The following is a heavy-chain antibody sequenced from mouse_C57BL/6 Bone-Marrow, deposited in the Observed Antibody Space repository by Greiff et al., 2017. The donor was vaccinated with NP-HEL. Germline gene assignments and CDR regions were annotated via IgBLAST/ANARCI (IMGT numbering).Heavy chain of an antibody. CDR3: ASYFYFDY. D-gene: IGHD1-1*01. CDR2: INPSSGYT. J-gene: IGHJ2*01. V-gene: IGHV1-7*01. CDR1: GYTFTSYW. Sequence: VQLQQPGAELAKPGASVKLSCKASGYTFTSYWMHWVKQRPGQGLEWIGYINPSSGYTKYNQKFKDKATLTADKSSSTAYMQLSSLTSEDSAVYYCASYFYFDYWGQGTPLTVSS.